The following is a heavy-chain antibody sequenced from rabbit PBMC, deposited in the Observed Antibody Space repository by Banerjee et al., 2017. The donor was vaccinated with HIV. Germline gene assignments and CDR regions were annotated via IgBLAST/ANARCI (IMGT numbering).Heavy chain of an antibody. Sequence: QSLEESGGDLVKPGASLTLTCTDSGFSFSRRYYMCWVRPAPGKGLEWIGCIGTSTGSTYYASWVNGRFTISRSTSLNTVNLKMTSLTAADTTTYFCARAGSTYYRYYFNLWGPGTLVTVS. D-gene: IGHD8-1*01. V-gene: IGHV1S43*01. J-gene: IGHJ4*01. CDR1: GFSFSRRYY. CDR2: IGTSTGST. CDR3: ARAGSTYYRYYFNL.